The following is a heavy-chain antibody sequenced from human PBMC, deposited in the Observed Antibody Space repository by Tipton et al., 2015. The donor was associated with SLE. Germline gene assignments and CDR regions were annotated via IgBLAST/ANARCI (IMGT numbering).Heavy chain of an antibody. CDR1: GGSFSGYY. CDR3: AAVAASRYYYGMDV. J-gene: IGHJ6*02. Sequence: TLSLTCAVSGGSFSGYYWSWIRQPPGKGLEWIGEINHSGSTNYNPSLKSRVTISVDTSKNQFSLKLSSVTAADMAVYYCAAVAASRYYYGMDVWGQGTTVTVSS. V-gene: IGHV4-34*01. D-gene: IGHD2-15*01. CDR2: INHSGST.